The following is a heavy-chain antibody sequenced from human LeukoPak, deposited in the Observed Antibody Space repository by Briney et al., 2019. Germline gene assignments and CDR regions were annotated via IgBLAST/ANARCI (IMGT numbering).Heavy chain of an antibody. CDR2: IFYSGRT. CDR1: GGSISSYY. J-gene: IGHJ3*02. Sequence: SETLSLTCTVPGGSISSYYWSWIRQPPGKGLEWIGYIFYSGRTNNNPSLKSRVTISVDTSKNQFSLKLTSVTAADTAVYYCARDVGGSYGDYVPDAFDIWGQGTMVTVSS. CDR3: ARDVGGSYGDYVPDAFDI. D-gene: IGHD4-17*01. V-gene: IGHV4-59*01.